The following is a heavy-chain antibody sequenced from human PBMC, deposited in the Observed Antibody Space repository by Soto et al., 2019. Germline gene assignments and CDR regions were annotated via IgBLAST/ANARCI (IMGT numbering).Heavy chain of an antibody. CDR2: IYPGDSDT. J-gene: IGHJ4*02. Sequence: VQALKISCKGSGYRFTNYWIGWVRQMPGKGLEWMGFIYPGDSDTRYSPSFQGQVTISADKSINTAYLQWSSLKASDTAMSYCARDYCSGTTGYEFDYWGQGTQVTFSS. V-gene: IGHV5-51*01. D-gene: IGHD2-2*01. CDR1: GYRFTNYW. CDR3: ARDYCSGTTGYEFDY.